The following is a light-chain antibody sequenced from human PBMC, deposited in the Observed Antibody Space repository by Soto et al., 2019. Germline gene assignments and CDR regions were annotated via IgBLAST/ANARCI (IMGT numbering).Light chain of an antibody. V-gene: IGKV1-27*01. Sequence: DIQMTQSPSSLSASVGDRVTITCRASQGSSTYLAWYQQKPGKVPKLLIYAASTLQSGVPSRFSGSGSGTDFTLTIRSLQPEDAAIYNCQNYNSAPLTFGGGTKVEIK. CDR2: AAS. CDR1: QGSSTY. J-gene: IGKJ4*01. CDR3: QNYNSAPLT.